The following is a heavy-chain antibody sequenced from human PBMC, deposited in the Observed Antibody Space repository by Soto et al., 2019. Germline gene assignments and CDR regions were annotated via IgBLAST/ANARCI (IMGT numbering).Heavy chain of an antibody. D-gene: IGHD3-3*02. CDR2: ISYDGSSK. Sequence: QVQLVESGGGVVQPGRSLRLSCAASGFTFRNYVIHWVRQAPGKGLEWVAIISYDGSSKYYGDSVKGRFTISRDNSENTLYLQMSGLRADDTAVYYCARGSAFLDAFDIWGQGTMVTVSS. CDR3: ARGSAFLDAFDI. J-gene: IGHJ3*02. V-gene: IGHV3-30*03. CDR1: GFTFRNYV.